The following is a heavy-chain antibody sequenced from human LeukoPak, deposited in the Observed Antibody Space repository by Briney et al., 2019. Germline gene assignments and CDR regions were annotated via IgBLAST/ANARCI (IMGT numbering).Heavy chain of an antibody. CDR3: AKKYSTGLDP. CDR2: IRYDGSKK. J-gene: IGHJ5*02. V-gene: IGHV3-30*02. CDR1: GFTFSSYG. D-gene: IGHD1-26*01. Sequence: GGSLRLSCAASGFTFSSYGMNWVRQAPGKGLEWVAFIRYDGSKKYSADSVKGRFTISRDHSKNTLYLQMNSLRAEDTAVYYCAKKYSTGLDPWGQGTLVTVSS.